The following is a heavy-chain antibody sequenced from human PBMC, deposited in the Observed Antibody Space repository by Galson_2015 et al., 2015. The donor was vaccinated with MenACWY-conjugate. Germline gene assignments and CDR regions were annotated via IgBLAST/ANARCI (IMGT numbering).Heavy chain of an antibody. CDR1: GFTFSSSA. V-gene: IGHV3-48*04. J-gene: IGHJ4*02. Sequence: SLRLSCAASGFTFSSSAMNWVRQAPGKGLEWVSYISSSSGTIYYADSVKGRVTIPRDNAKNSLYLQMNSLRVEDTAVYYCASEGYGDYSDYWGQGTLVTVSS. D-gene: IGHD4-17*01. CDR2: ISSSSGTI. CDR3: ASEGYGDYSDY.